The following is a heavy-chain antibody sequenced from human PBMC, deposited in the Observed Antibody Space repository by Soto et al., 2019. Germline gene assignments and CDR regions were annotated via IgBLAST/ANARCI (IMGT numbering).Heavy chain of an antibody. V-gene: IGHV4-34*01. D-gene: IGHD4-4*01. CDR2: INHSGST. J-gene: IGHJ4*02. CDR1: GGSFSGYY. CDR3: ARGQGYSKLRSYDY. Sequence: SETLSLTCPVYGGSFSGYYCSWIRQPPGKGLEWIGEINHSGSTNYNPSLKSRVTISIDTSKNQFSLKLSSVTAADTAVYYCARGQGYSKLRSYDYWGQGTLVTVSS.